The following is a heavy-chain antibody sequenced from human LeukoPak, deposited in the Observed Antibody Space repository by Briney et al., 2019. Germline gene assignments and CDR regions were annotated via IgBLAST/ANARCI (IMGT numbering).Heavy chain of an antibody. CDR1: GGSISNYY. CDR3: ARNYGSWSYYSFYYMDV. V-gene: IGHV4-59*01. D-gene: IGHD3-10*01. CDR2: IYYSGTT. J-gene: IGHJ6*03. Sequence: ASETLSLTCTASGGSISNYYWSWIRQPPGKGLEWIGYIYYSGTTNYNPSLKSRVTISVDTSKNQFSLKLSSVTAADTAVYYCARNYGSWSYYSFYYMDVWGKGTMVTVSS.